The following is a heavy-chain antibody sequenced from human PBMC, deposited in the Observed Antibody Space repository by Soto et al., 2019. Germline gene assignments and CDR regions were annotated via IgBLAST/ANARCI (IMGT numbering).Heavy chain of an antibody. CDR2: ISAYNGNT. V-gene: IGHV1-18*04. CDR1: GYTFTSYG. D-gene: IGHD3-3*01. J-gene: IGHJ5*02. CDR3: ARDHGTYYDFWSGLTPHNWFDP. Sequence: VASVKVSCKASGYTFTSYGISWVRQAPGQGLEWMGWISAYNGNTNYAQELQGRVTMTTDTSTSTAYMELRSLRSDDTAVYYCARDHGTYYDFWSGLTPHNWFDPWGQGTLVTVSS.